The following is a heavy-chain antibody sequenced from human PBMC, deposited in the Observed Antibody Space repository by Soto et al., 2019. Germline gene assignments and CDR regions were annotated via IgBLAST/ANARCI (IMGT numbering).Heavy chain of an antibody. CDR1: GLPFSAFS. CDR3: AREGVRHCSPTRCYNGFYI. V-gene: IGHV3-48*02. CDR2: MSSSGNTI. J-gene: IGHJ3*02. Sequence: EVQLVESGGGLLQPGGSLRLSCASSGLPFSAFSFNWVRQAPGKGLEWISYMSSSGNTIYYADSVKGRFTSSRDNAKNSLFLQVNNLRDEDTAVYYWAREGVRHCSPTRCYNGFYILGQGTMVTVSS. D-gene: IGHD2-2*02.